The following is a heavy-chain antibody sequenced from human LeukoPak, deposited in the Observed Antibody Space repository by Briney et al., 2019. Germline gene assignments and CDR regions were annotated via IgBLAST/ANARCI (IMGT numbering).Heavy chain of an antibody. D-gene: IGHD3-9*01. Sequence: PGRSLRLSCAASGFTFSSYAMHWVRQAPGKGLEWVAVISYDGSNKYYADSVKGRFTISRDNSKNTLYLQMNSLRAEDTAVYYCARDSGYCDILTQFDYWGQGTLVTVSS. CDR3: ARDSGYCDILTQFDY. CDR2: ISYDGSNK. CDR1: GFTFSSYA. J-gene: IGHJ4*02. V-gene: IGHV3-30-3*01.